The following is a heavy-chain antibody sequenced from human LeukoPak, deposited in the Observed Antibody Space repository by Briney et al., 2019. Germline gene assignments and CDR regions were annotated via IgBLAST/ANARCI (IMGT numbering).Heavy chain of an antibody. J-gene: IGHJ4*02. CDR1: GFTFSSYS. D-gene: IGHD4-17*01. V-gene: IGHV3-48*04. CDR2: INSSSSTI. Sequence: PGGSLRLSCAASGFTFSSYSMNWVRQAPGKGLEWVSYINSSSSTIYYADSVKGRFTISRDNAKNSLYLQMNSLRAEDTAVYYCAREEDYGDYPFDYWGQGTLVTVSS. CDR3: AREEDYGDYPFDY.